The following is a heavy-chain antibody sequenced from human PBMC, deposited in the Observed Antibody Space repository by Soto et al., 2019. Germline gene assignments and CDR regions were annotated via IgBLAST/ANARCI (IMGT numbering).Heavy chain of an antibody. V-gene: IGHV1-69*13. Sequence: SVKVSCKASGGTFSSYAISWVRQAPGQGLEWMGGIIPIFGTANYAQKFQGRVTITADESTSTAYMELSSLRSEDTAVYYCASIDSSGYYPRSYYYGMDVWGQGTTVTV. CDR1: GGTFSSYA. CDR3: ASIDSSGYYPRSYYYGMDV. CDR2: IIPIFGTA. D-gene: IGHD3-22*01. J-gene: IGHJ6*02.